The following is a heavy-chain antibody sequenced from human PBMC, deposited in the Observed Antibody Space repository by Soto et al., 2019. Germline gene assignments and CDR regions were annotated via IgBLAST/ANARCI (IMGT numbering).Heavy chain of an antibody. CDR1: GGTFSSYA. CDR3: ARVPFGVTSFLDY. D-gene: IGHD3-3*01. CDR2: IIPIFGTA. J-gene: IGHJ4*02. V-gene: IGHV1-69*13. Sequence: SVKVSCKASGGTFSSYAISWVRQAPGQGLEWMGGIIPIFGTANYAQKFQGRVTITADESTSTAYMELSSLRSEDTAVYYCARVPFGVTSFLDYWGQGTLVTVAS.